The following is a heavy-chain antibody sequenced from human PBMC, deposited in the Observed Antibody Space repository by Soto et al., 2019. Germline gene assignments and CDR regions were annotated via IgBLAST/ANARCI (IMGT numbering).Heavy chain of an antibody. CDR3: ATYYDSSGYSYFDY. CDR1: GGSISSGDYY. D-gene: IGHD3-22*01. V-gene: IGHV4-30-4*01. J-gene: IGHJ4*02. CDR2: IYYSGST. Sequence: KPSETLSLTCTVSGGSISSGDYYWSWIRQPPGKGLEWIGYIYYSGSTYYNPSLKSRVTISVDTSKNQFSLKLSSVTAADTAVYYCATYYDSSGYSYFDYWGEGTLVTVSS.